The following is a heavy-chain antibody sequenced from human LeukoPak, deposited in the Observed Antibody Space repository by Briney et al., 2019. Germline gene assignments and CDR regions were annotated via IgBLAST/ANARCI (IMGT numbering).Heavy chain of an antibody. V-gene: IGHV1-18*01. J-gene: IGHJ4*02. CDR2: ISAYNGNT. CDR3: ARSSGYCSAGSCYSPWDY. Sequence: ASVKVSCKASGYTFTSYGISWVRQAPGQGLEWMGWISAYNGNTNYAQKLQGRVTMTTDTSTSTAYMELSSLRSEDTAVYYCARSSGYCSAGSCYSPWDYWGQGTLVTVSS. D-gene: IGHD2-15*01. CDR1: GYTFTSYG.